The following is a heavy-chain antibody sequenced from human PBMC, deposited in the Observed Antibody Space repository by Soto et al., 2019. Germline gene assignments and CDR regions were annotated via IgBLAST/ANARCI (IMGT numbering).Heavy chain of an antibody. CDR3: TTASAYYDFWSGYLPFDY. CDR1: GFTFSNAW. V-gene: IGHV3-15*07. D-gene: IGHD3-3*01. J-gene: IGHJ4*02. Sequence: GGSLRLSCAASGFTFSNAWMNWVRQAPGKGLEWVGRIKSKTDGGTTDYAAPVKGRFTISRDDSKNTLYLQMNSLKTEDTAVYYCTTASAYYDFWSGYLPFDYWGQGTLVTVSS. CDR2: IKSKTDGGTT.